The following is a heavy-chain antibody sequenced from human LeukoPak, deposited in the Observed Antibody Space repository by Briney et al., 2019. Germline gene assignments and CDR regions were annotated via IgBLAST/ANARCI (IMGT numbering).Heavy chain of an antibody. CDR2: IRYDGSNK. CDR1: GFTFSSYA. V-gene: IGHV3-30*02. CDR3: AKDQYDFWSGYAGYFDY. D-gene: IGHD3-3*01. J-gene: IGHJ4*02. Sequence: GGSLRLSCAAPGFTFSSYAMHWVRQAPGKGLEWVAFIRYDGSNKYYADSVKGRFTISRDNSKNTLYLQMNSLRAEDTAVYYCAKDQYDFWSGYAGYFDYWGQGTLVTVSS.